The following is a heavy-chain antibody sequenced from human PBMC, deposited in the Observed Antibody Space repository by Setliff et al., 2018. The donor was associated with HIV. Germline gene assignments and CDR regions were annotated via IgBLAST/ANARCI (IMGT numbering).Heavy chain of an antibody. CDR2: INHSGST. V-gene: IGHV4-34*01. J-gene: IGHJ4*02. D-gene: IGHD5-18*01. CDR1: GGSFSTYY. CDR3: ARVGLPYNSGRLDQ. Sequence: PSETLSLTCAVYGGSFSTYYWTWIRQPPGKGLEWIGEINHSGSTNYNPSLKSRLTISVDKSKNQFSLKLTSVTAADTAVYYCARVGLPYNSGRLDQWGQGSLVTVSS.